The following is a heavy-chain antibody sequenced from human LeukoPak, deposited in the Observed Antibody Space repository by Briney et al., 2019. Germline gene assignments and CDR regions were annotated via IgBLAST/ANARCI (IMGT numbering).Heavy chain of an antibody. CDR2: IYTTQI. CDR3: ARGQYNYDSSGRYYAAFDV. J-gene: IGHJ3*01. V-gene: IGHV4-38-2*01. Sequence: SETLSLTCAVYAYSISDGYFWAWIRQPPGKGLEWIGRIYTTQINYNPSLKSRVTVSADTSKNQFSLRLTSVMAADTAMYYCARGQYNYDSSGRYYAAFDVWGRGSMVIVSS. D-gene: IGHD3-22*01. CDR1: AYSISDGYF.